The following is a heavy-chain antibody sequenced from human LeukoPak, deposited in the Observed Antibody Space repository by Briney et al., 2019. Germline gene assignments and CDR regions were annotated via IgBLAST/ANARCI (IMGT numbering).Heavy chain of an antibody. D-gene: IGHD3-10*01. CDR3: ARGYYGSGSYYDY. Sequence: ASVKVSCKTSGYTFTDYGITWVRQAPGQGLEWMGWISGYNGDTNYAQKLQGRVTMTTDTSTSTAYMELRSLRSDDTAVYYCARGYYGSGSYYDYWGQGTLVTVSS. J-gene: IGHJ4*02. CDR2: ISGYNGDT. V-gene: IGHV1-18*01. CDR1: GYTFTDYG.